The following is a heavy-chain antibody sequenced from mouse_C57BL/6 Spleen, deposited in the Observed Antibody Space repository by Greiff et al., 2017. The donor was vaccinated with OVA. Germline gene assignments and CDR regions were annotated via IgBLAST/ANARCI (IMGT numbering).Heavy chain of an antibody. CDR2: IYPGNSDT. CDR3: TRKDYYGSSPFDY. V-gene: IGHV1-5*01. Sequence: EVKLVESGTVLARPGASVKMSCKTSGYTFTSYWMHWVKQRPGQGLEWIGAIYPGNSDTSYNQKFKGKAKLTAVTSASTAYMELSSLTNEDSAVYYCTRKDYYGSSPFDYWGQGTTLTVSS. D-gene: IGHD1-1*01. CDR1: GYTFTSYW. J-gene: IGHJ2*01.